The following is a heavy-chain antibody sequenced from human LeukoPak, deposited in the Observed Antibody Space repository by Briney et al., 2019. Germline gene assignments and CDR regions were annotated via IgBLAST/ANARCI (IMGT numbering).Heavy chain of an antibody. CDR3: AKDRSSYSSSCLDY. CDR1: GFTFDDYA. J-gene: IGHJ4*02. D-gene: IGHD6-13*01. CDR2: ISWNSGRI. Sequence: GGSLRLSCAASGFTFDDYAMHWVRQAPGKGLEWVSGISWNSGRIGYADSVKGRFTISRDNAKNSLYLQMNSLRAEDTALYYCAKDRSSYSSSCLDYWGQGTLVTVSS. V-gene: IGHV3-9*01.